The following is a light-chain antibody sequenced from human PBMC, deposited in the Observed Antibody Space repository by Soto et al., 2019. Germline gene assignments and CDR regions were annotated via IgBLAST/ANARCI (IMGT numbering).Light chain of an antibody. Sequence: QLTQSPSSLSASLGDIVAITFRASQAISSYLAWYQKKPGKAPNLLIYAASTLQSGVPSRFSGSGSGTDFTLTISSLQPEDFATYYCQQLNTYPITFGQGTRLEIK. CDR2: AAS. J-gene: IGKJ5*01. CDR1: QAISSY. V-gene: IGKV1-9*01. CDR3: QQLNTYPIT.